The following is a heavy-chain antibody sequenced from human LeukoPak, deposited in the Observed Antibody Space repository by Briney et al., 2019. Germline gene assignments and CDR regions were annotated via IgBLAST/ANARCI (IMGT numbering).Heavy chain of an antibody. Sequence: SVKVSCKASGYTFTSYDISWVRQAPGQGLEWMGGIIPIFGTANYAQKFQGRVTITADKSTSTAYMELSSLRSEDTAVYYCARKVPNDSSGYYYRGQFDPWGQGTLVTVSS. CDR1: GYTFTSYD. CDR2: IIPIFGTA. D-gene: IGHD3-22*01. V-gene: IGHV1-69*06. CDR3: ARKVPNDSSGYYYRGQFDP. J-gene: IGHJ5*02.